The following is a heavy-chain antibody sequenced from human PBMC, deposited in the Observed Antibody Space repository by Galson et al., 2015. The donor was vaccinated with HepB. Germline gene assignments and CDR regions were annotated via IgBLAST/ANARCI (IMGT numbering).Heavy chain of an antibody. J-gene: IGHJ4*02. V-gene: IGHV3-74*01. D-gene: IGHD3-22*01. CDR2: INSDGRRI. CDR1: GLTFSSYW. CDR3: ARRVFSNGYFDF. Sequence: SLRLPCAASGLTFSSYWMNWVRQTPGKGLEWVSRINSDGRRINYADSVKGRFTISRDNAQNTLYLQMDSLRAEDTAVYHCARRVFSNGYFDFWGQGTLVIVSS.